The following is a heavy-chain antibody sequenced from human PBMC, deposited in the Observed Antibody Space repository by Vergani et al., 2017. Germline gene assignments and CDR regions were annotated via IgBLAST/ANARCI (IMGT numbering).Heavy chain of an antibody. J-gene: IGHJ4*02. V-gene: IGHV4-61*02. CDR1: GGSVRTSIGYY. D-gene: IGHD1-26*01. CDR2: IYSGETT. Sequence: QVQLQESGPGLVKPSQTLSLSCTVSGGSVRTSIGYYWTWIRQSAGKGLEYIGRIYSGETTNYNPSLKSRVTISADTSKNLFSLNLTSVTAADTAVYYCARAWAHSGTYYRIDSWGPGALVSVSS. CDR3: ARAWAHSGTYYRIDS.